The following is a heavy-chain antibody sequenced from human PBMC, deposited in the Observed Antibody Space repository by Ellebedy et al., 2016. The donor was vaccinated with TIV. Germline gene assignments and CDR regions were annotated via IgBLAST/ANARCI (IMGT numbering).Heavy chain of an antibody. Sequence: GGSLRLSCKGSGDIFSTFWIGWVRQMPGKGLEWMGIIYIGDSNVRYSPPFQGQVSISADKSISTSYLQWSSLKASDTAMYYCARQSITMIVEGNDAFDIWGQGTMVTVSS. CDR2: IYIGDSNV. V-gene: IGHV5-51*01. D-gene: IGHD3-22*01. J-gene: IGHJ3*02. CDR3: ARQSITMIVEGNDAFDI. CDR1: GDIFSTFW.